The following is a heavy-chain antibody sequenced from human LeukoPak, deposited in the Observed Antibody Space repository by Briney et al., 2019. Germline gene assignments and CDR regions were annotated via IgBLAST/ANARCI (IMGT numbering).Heavy chain of an antibody. J-gene: IGHJ2*01. Sequence: SETLSLTCTVSGCSISSSSYYWGWIRQPPGKGLEWIGSIYYSGSTYYNPSLKSRVTISVDTSKNQFSLKLSSVTAADTAVYYCARDFSSGYAGWYFDLWAVAPWSLSPQ. CDR2: IYYSGST. CDR1: GCSISSSSYY. V-gene: IGHV4-39*07. D-gene: IGHD3-22*01. CDR3: ARDFSSGYAGWYFDL.